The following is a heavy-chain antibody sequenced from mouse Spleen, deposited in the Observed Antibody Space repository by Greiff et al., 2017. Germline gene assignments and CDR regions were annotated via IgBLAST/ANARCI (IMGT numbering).Heavy chain of an antibody. CDR1: GFTFSSYA. J-gene: IGHJ2*01. D-gene: IGHD2-14*01. Sequence: EVKLVESGGGLVKPGGSLKLSCAASGFTFSSYAMSWVRQTPEKRLEWVATISSGGSYTYYPDSVKGRFTISRDNAKNTLYLQMSSLRSEDTAMYYCARQGYRYDWVYYFDYWGQGTTLTVSS. V-gene: IGHV5-9-3*01. CDR3: ARQGYRYDWVYYFDY. CDR2: ISSGGSYT.